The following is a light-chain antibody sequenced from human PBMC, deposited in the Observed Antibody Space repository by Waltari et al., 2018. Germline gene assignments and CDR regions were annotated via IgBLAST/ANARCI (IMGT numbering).Light chain of an antibody. V-gene: IGKV3-15*01. CDR2: GPS. CDR3: QQYNRWPPLT. CDR1: QHIDNN. J-gene: IGKJ4*01. Sequence: EVVMTQSPAALSVSPGERVTLSCKASQHIDNNLAWYQQKFGQSPRLLIYGPSTRATGIPARFSGRGSGTEFTLTIGSLQSEDCAVYYCQQYNRWPPLTFGGGTKVEIK.